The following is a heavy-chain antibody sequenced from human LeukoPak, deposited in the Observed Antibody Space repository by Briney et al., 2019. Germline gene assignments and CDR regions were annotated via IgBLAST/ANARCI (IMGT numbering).Heavy chain of an antibody. J-gene: IGHJ3*02. CDR1: GFTFSSYS. D-gene: IGHD2-2*01. V-gene: IGHV3-21*01. CDR3: ARDFRRCSSTSCYYDAFDI. Sequence: GGSLRLSCAASGFTFSSYSMNWVRQAPGKGLEWVSSISSSSSYIYYADSVKGRFTIPRDNAKNSLYLQMNSLRAEDTAVYYCARDFRRCSSTSCYYDAFDIWGQGTMVTVSS. CDR2: ISSSSSYI.